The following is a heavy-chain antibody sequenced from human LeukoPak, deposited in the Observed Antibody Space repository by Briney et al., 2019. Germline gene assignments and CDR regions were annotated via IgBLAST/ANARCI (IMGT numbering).Heavy chain of an antibody. V-gene: IGHV1-2*02. CDR3: STEDKYCTGANCGVF. CDR2: IIPDSGGT. CDR1: GYTLTEYY. D-gene: IGHD2-8*02. J-gene: IGHJ4*02. Sequence: ASVKVSCKASGYTLTEYYIQWVRQAPGQGLEWMGFIIPDSGGTTDQQNFQGRLTMTRDTSISTFYMELSSLRPDDTAIYYCSTEDKYCTGANCGVFWGQGTLVTVSS.